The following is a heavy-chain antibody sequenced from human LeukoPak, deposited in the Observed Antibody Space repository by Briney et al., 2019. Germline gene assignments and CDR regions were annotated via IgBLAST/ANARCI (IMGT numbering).Heavy chain of an antibody. CDR3: AKGVTHWRVVYFDY. J-gene: IGHJ4*02. CDR2: ISGSGGST. D-gene: IGHD3-10*01. V-gene: IGHV3-23*01. Sequence: GSLRLSCAASGFTFSSYGMSWVRQAPGKGLEWVSAISGSGGSTYYADSVKGRFTISRDNSKNTLYLQMNSLRAEDTAVYYCAKGVTHWRVVYFDYWGQGTLVTVSS. CDR1: GFTFSSYG.